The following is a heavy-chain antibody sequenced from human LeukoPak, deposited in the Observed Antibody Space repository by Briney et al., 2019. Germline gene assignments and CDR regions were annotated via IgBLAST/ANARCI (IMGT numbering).Heavy chain of an antibody. D-gene: IGHD3-16*01. V-gene: IGHV3-74*01. CDR3: AREGGVYGDYPDY. CDR1: GFTFSSYW. J-gene: IGHJ4*02. Sequence: PGGSLRLSCAASGFTFSSYWMHWVRQAPGKGLVWVSRINRAGSSTSYADSVKGRFTISRDNAKNTLYLQMSSLRAEDTAVYYCAREGGVYGDYPDYWGQGTLVTVSS. CDR2: INRAGSST.